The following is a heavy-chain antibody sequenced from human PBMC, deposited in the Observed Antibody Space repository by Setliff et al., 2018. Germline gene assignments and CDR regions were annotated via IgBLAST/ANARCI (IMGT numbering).Heavy chain of an antibody. J-gene: IGHJ1*01. CDR3: AREGSIGWSQYFHH. CDR2: ISDDGNNE. D-gene: IGHD6-19*01. V-gene: IGHV3-30*03. CDR1: GFTFSSLW. Sequence: GGSLRLSCTASGFTFSSLWMSWVRQASGKGLEWVAVISDDGNNEYYADSVKGRFTISRDNSKKTLYLQIDSLRSEDTGLYYCAREGSIGWSQYFHHWGQGTPVTVSS.